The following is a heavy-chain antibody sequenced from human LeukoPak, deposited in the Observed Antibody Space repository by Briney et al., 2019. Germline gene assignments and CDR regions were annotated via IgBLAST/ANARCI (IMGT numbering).Heavy chain of an antibody. J-gene: IGHJ2*01. CDR2: ISYDGSNK. D-gene: IGHD2-2*01. CDR1: GFTFSNAW. Sequence: GGSLRLPCAASGFTFSNAWMSWVRQAPGKGLEWVAVISYDGSNKYYADSVKGRFTISRDNSKNTLYLQMNSLRAEDTAVFYCARDPSPDCSSTSCSRYWYFDLWGRGTLVTVSS. V-gene: IGHV3-30-3*01. CDR3: ARDPSPDCSSTSCSRYWYFDL.